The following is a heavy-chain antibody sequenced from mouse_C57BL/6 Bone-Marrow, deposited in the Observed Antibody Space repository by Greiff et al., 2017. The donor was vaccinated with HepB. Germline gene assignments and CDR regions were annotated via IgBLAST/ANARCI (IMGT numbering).Heavy chain of an antibody. Sequence: QVQLQQSGAELVRPGTSVKVSCKASGYAFTNYLIEWVKQRPGQGLEWIGVINPGSGGTNYNEKFKGKATLTADKSSSTAYMQLSSLTSEDSAVYFCARRDDGSYYAMDYWGQGTSVTVSS. D-gene: IGHD2-3*01. J-gene: IGHJ4*01. CDR2: INPGSGGT. CDR3: ARRDDGSYYAMDY. CDR1: GYAFTNYL. V-gene: IGHV1-54*01.